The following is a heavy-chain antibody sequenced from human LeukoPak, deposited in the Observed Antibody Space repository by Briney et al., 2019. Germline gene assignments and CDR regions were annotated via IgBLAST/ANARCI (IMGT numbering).Heavy chain of an antibody. CDR3: ARGVTSTWTYFDY. J-gene: IGHJ4*02. Sequence: GESLKISCKGSGYSFTSYWIGWVRPMPGKGLEWMGIIYPGDSDTRYSPSFQGQVTISADKSISTAYLQWSSLKASDTAIYYCARGVTSTWTYFDYWARERWSPSPQ. V-gene: IGHV5-51*01. CDR2: IYPGDSDT. D-gene: IGHD3/OR15-3a*01. CDR1: GYSFTSYW.